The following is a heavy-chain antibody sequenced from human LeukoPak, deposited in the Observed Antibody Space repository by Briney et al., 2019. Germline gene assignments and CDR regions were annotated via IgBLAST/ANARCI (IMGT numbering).Heavy chain of an antibody. J-gene: IGHJ4*02. Sequence: GGSLRLSCAASGFTFSSNWMHWIRQAPGKGLEWVSYISSSGSTIYYADSVKGRFTISRDNAKNSLYLQMNSLRAEDTAVYYCASLGRDGYNFWGQGTLVTVSS. CDR1: GFTFSSNW. V-gene: IGHV3-11*01. CDR2: ISSSGSTI. CDR3: ASLGRDGYNF. D-gene: IGHD5-24*01.